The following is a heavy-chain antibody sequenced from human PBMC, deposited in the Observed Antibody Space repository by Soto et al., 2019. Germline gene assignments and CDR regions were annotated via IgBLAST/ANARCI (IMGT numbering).Heavy chain of an antibody. Sequence: PGGSLRLSCAASGFTFSSYGMHWVRQAPGKGLEWVAVISYDGSNKYYADSVKGRFTISRDNSKNTLYLQMNSLRAEDTAVYYCAKDIRGLRYFDWLYWGQGTLVTVSS. CDR1: GFTFSSYG. V-gene: IGHV3-30*18. CDR3: AKDIRGLRYFDWLY. J-gene: IGHJ4*02. CDR2: ISYDGSNK. D-gene: IGHD3-9*01.